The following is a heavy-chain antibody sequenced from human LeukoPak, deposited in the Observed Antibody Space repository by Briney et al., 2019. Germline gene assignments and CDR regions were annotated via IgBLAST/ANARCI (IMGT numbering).Heavy chain of an antibody. Sequence: PSETLSLTCTVSGGSISSYYWSWIRQPPGKGLEWIGYIYYSGSTNYNPSLKSRVTISVDTSKNQFSLKLSSVTAADTAVYYCARVPITMVRGVIRGGAFDIWGQGTMVTVSS. CDR1: GGSISSYY. CDR2: IYYSGST. D-gene: IGHD3-10*01. CDR3: ARVPITMVRGVIRGGAFDI. J-gene: IGHJ3*02. V-gene: IGHV4-59*01.